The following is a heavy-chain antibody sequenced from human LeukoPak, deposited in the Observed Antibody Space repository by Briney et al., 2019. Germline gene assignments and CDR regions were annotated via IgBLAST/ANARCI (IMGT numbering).Heavy chain of an antibody. J-gene: IGHJ6*02. CDR1: GFTFSDYY. Sequence: PGGSLRLSCAASGFTFSDYYMSWIRQAPGKGLEWVSYIASGGGANRFYSESVKGRFTISRDNAKNSLYLHMNSLRAEDTGVYYCARIGTTTRGPAGLDVWGQGTTVTVSS. D-gene: IGHD2/OR15-2a*01. CDR2: IASGGGANR. V-gene: IGHV3-11*04. CDR3: ARIGTTTRGPAGLDV.